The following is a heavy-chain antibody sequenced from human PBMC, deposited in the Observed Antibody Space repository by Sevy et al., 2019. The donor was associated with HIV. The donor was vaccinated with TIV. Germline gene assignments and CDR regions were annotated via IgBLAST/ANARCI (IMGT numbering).Heavy chain of an antibody. V-gene: IGHV3-53*01. J-gene: IGHJ3*02. Sequence: GGSLRLSCAASGFTVSSNYMSWVRQAPGKGLEWVSVIYSGGSTYYADSVRGRFTISRDKSKNTPYLQMNSLRAEDTAVYYCARGGPGGCPTGGEGAFDIWGQGTMVTVSS. D-gene: IGHD3-16*01. CDR3: ARGGPGGCPTGGEGAFDI. CDR1: GFTVSSNY. CDR2: IYSGGST.